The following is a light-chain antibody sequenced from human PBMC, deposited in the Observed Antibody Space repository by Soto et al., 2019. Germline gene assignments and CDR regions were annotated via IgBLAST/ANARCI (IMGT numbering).Light chain of an antibody. V-gene: IGKV1-5*01. Sequence: DIQMTQAPSTLSASVGDIVTITCRASQSISSWLAWYQQKPGKAPKLLIYDASSLESGVPSRFSATVSGTEFSLTITSLQPEDFATYYCQQLFDSPITFGQGTRLEIK. CDR3: QQLFDSPIT. J-gene: IGKJ5*01. CDR1: QSISSW. CDR2: DAS.